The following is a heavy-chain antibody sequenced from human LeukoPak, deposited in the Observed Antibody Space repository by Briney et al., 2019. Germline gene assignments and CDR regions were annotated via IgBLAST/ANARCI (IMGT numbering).Heavy chain of an antibody. V-gene: IGHV4-59*08. D-gene: IGHD3-22*01. J-gene: IGHJ3*02. CDR2: IYYSGST. Sequence: PSETLSLTCTVSGGSISSYYWSWIRQPPGKGLEWIGYIYYSGSTNYNPSLKSRATISVDTSKNQFSLKLTSVTAADTALYYCARPRDTTHYYYWGDAFDIWGQGTMVTVSS. CDR1: GGSISSYY. CDR3: ARPRDTTHYYYWGDAFDI.